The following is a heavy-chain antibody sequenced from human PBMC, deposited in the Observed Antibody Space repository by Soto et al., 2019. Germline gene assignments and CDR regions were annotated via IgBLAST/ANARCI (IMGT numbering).Heavy chain of an antibody. Sequence: SVKVSCKASGGTFSSYAISWVRQAPGQGLEWMGGIIPIFGTANYAQKFQGRVTITADESTSTAYMELSSLRPEDTAVYYCARTSHRFTNYYYYGMDVWGQGTTVTVSS. CDR2: IIPIFGTA. J-gene: IGHJ6*02. D-gene: IGHD3-10*01. CDR3: ARTSHRFTNYYYYGMDV. V-gene: IGHV1-69*13. CDR1: GGTFSSYA.